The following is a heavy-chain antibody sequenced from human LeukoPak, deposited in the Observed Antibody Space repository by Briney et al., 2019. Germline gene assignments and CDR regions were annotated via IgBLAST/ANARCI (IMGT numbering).Heavy chain of an antibody. CDR3: ARECLPGELGSYYYAFDI. V-gene: IGHV4-31*11. CDR2: IYYSGST. J-gene: IGHJ3*02. D-gene: IGHD1-26*01. Sequence: TLSLTCAVYGGSFSAYYWSWIRQHPGKGLEWIGYIYYSGSTYYNPSLKSRVTISVDTSKNQFSLKLSSVTAADTAVYYCARECLPGELGSYYYAFDIWGQGTMVTVSS. CDR1: GGSFSAYY.